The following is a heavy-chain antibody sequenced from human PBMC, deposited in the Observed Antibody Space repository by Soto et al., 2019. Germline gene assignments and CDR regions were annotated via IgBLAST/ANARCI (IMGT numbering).Heavy chain of an antibody. D-gene: IGHD2-21*01. CDR2: IYSGGST. Sequence: EVQLVASGGGLVQPGGSLRLSCAASGFTVSSNYMSWVRQAPGKGLEWVSVIYSGGSTYYADSVKGRFTISRDNSKNTLYLQMNSLRAEDTAVYYCARETSVVYYYYMDVWGKGTTVTVSS. CDR1: GFTVSSNY. J-gene: IGHJ6*03. CDR3: ARETSVVYYYYMDV. V-gene: IGHV3-66*01.